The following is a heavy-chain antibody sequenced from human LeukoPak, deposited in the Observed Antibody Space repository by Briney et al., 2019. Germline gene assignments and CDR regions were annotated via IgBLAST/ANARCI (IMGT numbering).Heavy chain of an antibody. V-gene: IGHV4-38-2*02. D-gene: IGHD1-26*01. CDR3: ARDGATTWMKAFDY. Sequence: SETLSLTCTVSGYSISSGYYWGWIRQPPGKGLEWIGSIYHSGSTYCNPSLKSRVTISVDTSKNQFSLKLSSVTAADTAVYYCARDGATTWMKAFDYWGQGTLVTVSS. CDR1: GYSISSGYY. J-gene: IGHJ4*02. CDR2: IYHSGST.